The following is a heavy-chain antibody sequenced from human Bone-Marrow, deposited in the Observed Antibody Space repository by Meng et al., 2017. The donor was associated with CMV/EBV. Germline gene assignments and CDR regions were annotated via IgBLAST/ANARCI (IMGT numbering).Heavy chain of an antibody. J-gene: IGHJ3*02. D-gene: IGHD3-3*01. V-gene: IGHV4-39*07. CDR2: IYYSGST. CDR3: ARVSDFWSGYSDAFDI. Sequence: WIRQPPGKGLEWIGSIYYSGSTYYNPSLKSRVTISVDTSKNQFSLKLSSVTAADTAVYYCARVSDFWSGYSDAFDIWGQGTMVTVPS.